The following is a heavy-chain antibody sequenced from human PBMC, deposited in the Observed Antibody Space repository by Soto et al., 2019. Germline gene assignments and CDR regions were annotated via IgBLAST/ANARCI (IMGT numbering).Heavy chain of an antibody. CDR1: GGTFSSYA. Sequence: QVQLVQSGAEVKKPGSSVKVSCKASGGTFSSYAITWVRQAPGQGLEWMGGIIPIFGTTNYAQKFQGRVTITADESTSTAYMELSSLRSEDTTVYYCARVKGGYRYGYAIDYWGQGTLVTVSS. J-gene: IGHJ4*02. D-gene: IGHD5-18*01. V-gene: IGHV1-69*01. CDR2: IIPIFGTT. CDR3: ARVKGGYRYGYAIDY.